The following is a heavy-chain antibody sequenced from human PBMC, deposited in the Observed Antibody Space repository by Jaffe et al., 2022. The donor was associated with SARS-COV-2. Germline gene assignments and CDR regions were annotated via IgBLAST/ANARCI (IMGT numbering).Heavy chain of an antibody. J-gene: IGHJ4*02. D-gene: IGHD4-17*01. CDR3: AKMPEDDYGDYAYFDY. CDR1: GFTFSSYA. V-gene: IGHV3-23*01. Sequence: EVQLLESGGGLVQPGGSLRLSCAASGFTFSSYAMSWVRQAPGKGLEWVSAISGSGGSTYYADSVKGRFTISRDNSKNTLYLQMNSLRAEDTAVYYCAKMPEDDYGDYAYFDYWGQGTLVTVSS. CDR2: ISGSGGST.